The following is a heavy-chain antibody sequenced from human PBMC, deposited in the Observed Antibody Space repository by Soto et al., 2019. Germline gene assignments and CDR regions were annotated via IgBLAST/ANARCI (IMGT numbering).Heavy chain of an antibody. Sequence: GSLRLSCAASGFTFRSYWMHWVRQAPGKGLVWVSRINYDGSSTSYADSVKGRFTISRDNAKNTLYLQMNSLLVEDTAVYYYGRDRAGLLLWGQGSLVTGSS. CDR1: GFTFRSYW. CDR3: GRDRAGLLL. CDR2: INYDGSST. J-gene: IGHJ4*01. D-gene: IGHD6-19*01. V-gene: IGHV3-74*01.